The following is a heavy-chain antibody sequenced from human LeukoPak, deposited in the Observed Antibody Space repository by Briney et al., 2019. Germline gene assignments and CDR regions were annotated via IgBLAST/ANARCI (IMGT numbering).Heavy chain of an antibody. CDR1: GGSVTSTNW. J-gene: IGHJ4*02. Sequence: SETLSLTCDVSGGSVTSTNWRTWFRQPPGKGLEWIGEVHLDGRTNYNPSLKSRLVMSADLPENHISLKLTSVTAADTAVYYCAREGGFYRPLDYSGQGTLVTVSS. V-gene: IGHV4-4*02. CDR3: AREGGFYRPLDY. CDR2: VHLDGRT. D-gene: IGHD6-25*01.